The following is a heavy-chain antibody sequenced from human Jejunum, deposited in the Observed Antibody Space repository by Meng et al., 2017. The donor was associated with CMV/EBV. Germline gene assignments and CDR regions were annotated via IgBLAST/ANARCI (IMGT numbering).Heavy chain of an antibody. CDR3: ARGESRGYYYFDY. Sequence: QVQCQDSGPGLVKPSETLSLTCTVSRDSINNHFWSWIRQPAGKKLEWIGRISSSGNTNYTPSFKSRVIMSLDTSNNQFFLKLTSVTAADTALYYCARGESRGYYYFDYWGQGILVTVSS. CDR1: RDSINNHF. V-gene: IGHV4-4*07. CDR2: ISSSGNT. J-gene: IGHJ4*02. D-gene: IGHD3-22*01.